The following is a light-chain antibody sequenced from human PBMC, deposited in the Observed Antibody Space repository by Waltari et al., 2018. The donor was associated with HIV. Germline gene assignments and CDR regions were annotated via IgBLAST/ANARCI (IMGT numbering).Light chain of an antibody. CDR1: QSVNRNY. CDR3: RQYGHTPLT. J-gene: IGKJ4*01. V-gene: IGKV3-20*01. Sequence: VLTQSPGTLSLSPGERATLSCRASQSVNRNYLAWYQQKPGQAPRLLIYGASSRATGIPDRFSGSGSAADFTLTVSRLEPEDFAVYFCRQYGHTPLTFGGGTKVEIK. CDR2: GAS.